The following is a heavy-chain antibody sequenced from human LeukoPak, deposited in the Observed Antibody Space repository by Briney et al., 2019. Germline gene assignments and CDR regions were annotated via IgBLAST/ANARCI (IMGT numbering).Heavy chain of an antibody. D-gene: IGHD1-14*01. CDR1: GGSISSSSYY. Sequence: SETLSLTCTVSGGSISSSSYYWGWIRQPPGKGLEWIGSIYYSGSTYYNPSLKSRVTISVDTSKNQFSLKLSSVTAADTAVYYCARGRPYNVGLPPWFDPWGQGTLVTVSS. J-gene: IGHJ5*02. CDR3: ARGRPYNVGLPPWFDP. V-gene: IGHV4-39*07. CDR2: IYYSGST.